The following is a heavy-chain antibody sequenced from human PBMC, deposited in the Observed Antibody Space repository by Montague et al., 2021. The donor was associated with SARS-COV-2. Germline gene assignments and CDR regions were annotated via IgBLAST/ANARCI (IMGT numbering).Heavy chain of an antibody. CDR3: AREEDSYGSGTLDY. J-gene: IGHJ4*02. D-gene: IGHD3-10*01. CDR1: GFSFSDYW. CDR2: ISSSGSTL. Sequence: SLRLSCAASGFSFSDYWMHWVRQAPGKGLEWVSYISSSGSTLYHADSVRGRFTISRDNARDSVYLQMNSLRAEDTAVYYCAREEDSYGSGTLDYWGQGTLVTDSS. V-gene: IGHV3-11*04.